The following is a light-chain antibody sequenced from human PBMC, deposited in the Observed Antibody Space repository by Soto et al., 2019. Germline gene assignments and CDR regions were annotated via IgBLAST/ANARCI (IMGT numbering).Light chain of an antibody. V-gene: IGKV1-39*01. CDR3: QQSYSTPT. Sequence: DIQMTQSPSSLSASVGDRVTITCRASQSISSYLNWYQQKPGKAPKLLIYAASSLQSGVQSRFSGSGSGTDFTLTISSLQPEDFSNYYCQQSYSTPTFGQGTKLEIK. CDR2: AAS. J-gene: IGKJ2*01. CDR1: QSISSY.